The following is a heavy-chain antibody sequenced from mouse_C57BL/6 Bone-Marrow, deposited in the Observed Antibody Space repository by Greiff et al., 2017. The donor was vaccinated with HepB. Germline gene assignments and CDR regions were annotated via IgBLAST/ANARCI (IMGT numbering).Heavy chain of an antibody. CDR2: ISDGGSYT. J-gene: IGHJ4*01. CDR1: GFTFSSYA. Sequence: EVQRVESGGGLVKPGGSLKLSCAASGFTFSSYAMSWVRQTPEKRLEWVATISDGGSYTYYPDNVKGRFTISRDNAKNNLYMQMSQLKSEDTAMYYCARDMDYYAMDYWGQGTSVTVSS. CDR3: ARDMDYYAMDY. D-gene: IGHD1-1*02. V-gene: IGHV5-4*01.